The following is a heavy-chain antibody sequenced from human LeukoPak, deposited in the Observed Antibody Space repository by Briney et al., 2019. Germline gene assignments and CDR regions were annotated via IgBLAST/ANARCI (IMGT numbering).Heavy chain of an antibody. J-gene: IGHJ4*02. CDR2: FDPEDGET. CDR1: RSPLTPLS. Sequence: ALGRPSCSVSRSPLTPLSMHWVRQAAGHGRGGVGGFDPEDGETIYAQKFQGRVTMTEDTSTDTAYMELSSLRSEDTAVYYCATEPTKGPKVDYWGQGTLVTVSS. CDR3: ATEPTKGPKVDY. V-gene: IGHV1-24*01. D-gene: IGHD2-8*01.